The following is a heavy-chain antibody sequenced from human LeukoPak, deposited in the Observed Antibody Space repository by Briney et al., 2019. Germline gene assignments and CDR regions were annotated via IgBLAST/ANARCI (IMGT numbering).Heavy chain of an antibody. V-gene: IGHV3-15*01. Sequence: PGGSLRLSCAASGFTFSNAWMSWVRQAPGKGLEWVGRIKSKTDGGTTDYAAPVKGRVTISRDDSKDTLYLQMNSLKTEDTAVYFCTRGHAAMGDYWGQGTRVTVSS. J-gene: IGHJ4*02. D-gene: IGHD5-18*01. CDR3: TRGHAAMGDY. CDR1: GFTFSNAW. CDR2: IKSKTDGGTT.